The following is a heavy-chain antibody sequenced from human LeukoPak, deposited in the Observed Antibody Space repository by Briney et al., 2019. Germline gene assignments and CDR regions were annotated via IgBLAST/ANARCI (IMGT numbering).Heavy chain of an antibody. V-gene: IGHV1-18*01. CDR3: TRDVHYYYDSSGYLDY. CDR2: ISAYNGNT. D-gene: IGHD3-22*01. J-gene: IGHJ4*02. CDR1: GYTFTSYG. Sequence: ASVKVSCKASGYTFTSYGISWVRQAPGQGLEWMGWISAYNGNTNYAQKLQGRVTMTTDTSTSTAYMELRSLRSDDTAVYYCTRDVHYYYDSSGYLDYWGQGTLVTVSS.